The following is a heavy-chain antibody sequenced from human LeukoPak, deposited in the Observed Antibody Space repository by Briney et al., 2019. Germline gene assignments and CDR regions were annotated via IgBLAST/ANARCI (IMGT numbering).Heavy chain of an antibody. D-gene: IGHD6-13*01. CDR1: GGSISSYY. Sequence: PPETLSLTCTVSGGSISSYYWSWIRQPPGKGLEWIGYIYYSGSTNYNPSLKSRVTISVDTSKNQFSLKLSSVTAADTAVYYCARAAAAGNWFDPWGQGTLVTVSS. J-gene: IGHJ5*02. CDR2: IYYSGST. V-gene: IGHV4-59*12. CDR3: ARAAAAGNWFDP.